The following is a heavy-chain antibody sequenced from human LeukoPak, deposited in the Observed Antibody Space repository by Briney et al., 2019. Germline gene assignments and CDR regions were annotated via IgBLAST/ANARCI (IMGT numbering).Heavy chain of an antibody. V-gene: IGHV3-30*02. CDR1: GFTFSSYG. J-gene: IGHJ5*02. CDR2: IRYDGSKK. Sequence: GGSMRLSCAASGFTFSSYGMHWVRQAPGKGLEWVAFIRYDGSKKYYADSVKGRFTISRDNAKNSLYLQMNSLRAEDTAVYYCARAYTGFINWFDPWGQGTLVTVSS. D-gene: IGHD2-2*02. CDR3: ARAYTGFINWFDP.